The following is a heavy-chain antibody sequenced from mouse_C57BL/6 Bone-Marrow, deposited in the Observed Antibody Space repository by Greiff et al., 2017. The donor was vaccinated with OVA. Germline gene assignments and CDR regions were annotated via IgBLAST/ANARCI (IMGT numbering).Heavy chain of an antibody. Sequence: QVQLQQPGAELVRPGTSVKLSCKASGYTFTSYWMHWVKQRPGQGLEWIGVIDPSDSYTNYNQKFKGKATLTVDTSSSTAYMQLSSLTSEDSAVYYCARGWFYWYFDVWGTGTTVTVSS. CDR2: IDPSDSYT. V-gene: IGHV1-59*01. CDR1: GYTFTSYW. CDR3: ARGWFYWYFDV. D-gene: IGHD3-3*01. J-gene: IGHJ1*03.